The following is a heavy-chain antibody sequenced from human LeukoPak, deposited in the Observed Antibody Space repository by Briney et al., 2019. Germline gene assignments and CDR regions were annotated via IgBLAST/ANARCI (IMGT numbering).Heavy chain of an antibody. V-gene: IGHV1-69*13. CDR2: IIPIFGTA. J-gene: IGHJ4*02. CDR1: GYTFTSYY. CDR3: ARGPPMTTVVHFDY. D-gene: IGHD4-23*01. Sequence: SVKVSCKASGYTFTSYYMHWVRQAPGQGLEWMGGIIPIFGTANYAQKFQGRVTITADESTSTAYMELSSLRSEDTAVYYCARGPPMTTVVHFDYWGQGTLVTVSS.